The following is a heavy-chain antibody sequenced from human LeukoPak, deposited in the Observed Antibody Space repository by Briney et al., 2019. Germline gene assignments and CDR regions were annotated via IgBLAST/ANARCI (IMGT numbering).Heavy chain of an antibody. V-gene: IGHV1-2*02. Sequence: GASVKVSCKASGYTFTGYYMHWVRQAPGQGLEWMGWINPNSGGTNYAQKFQGRVTMTRDTSISTAYMELSRLRSDYTAVYYCARVREMATIGHAFDIWGQGTMVTVSS. D-gene: IGHD5-24*01. CDR2: INPNSGGT. J-gene: IGHJ3*02. CDR3: ARVREMATIGHAFDI. CDR1: GYTFTGYY.